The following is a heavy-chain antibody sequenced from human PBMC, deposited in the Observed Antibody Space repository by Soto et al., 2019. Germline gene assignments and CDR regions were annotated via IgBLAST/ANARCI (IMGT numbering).Heavy chain of an antibody. CDR2: ISATGFSK. J-gene: IGHJ5*01. D-gene: IGHD3-3*01. Sequence: EVRLLESGGGFVRPGGSLRLACSASGFTFDTHAMAWVRQAPGKGLEWVASISATGFSKYHADSVKGRITISRDNSNNTVYLHMKTLRAEDTAVYNCAMVSAFDSWSGHFVFGWFDSWGQGTEVTVSS. CDR3: AMVSAFDSWSGHFVFGWFDS. V-gene: IGHV3-23*01. CDR1: GFTFDTHA.